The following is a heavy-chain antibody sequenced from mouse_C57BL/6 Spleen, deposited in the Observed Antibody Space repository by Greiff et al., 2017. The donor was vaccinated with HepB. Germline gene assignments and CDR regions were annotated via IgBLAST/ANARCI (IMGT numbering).Heavy chain of an antibody. V-gene: IGHV1-54*01. D-gene: IGHD3-2*02. J-gene: IGHJ2*01. CDR1: GYAFTNYL. CDR3: AREEAQATGKDY. Sequence: QVQLQQSGAELVRPGTSVKVSCKASGYAFTNYLIEWVKQRPGQGLEWIGVINPGSGGTNYNEKFKGKATLTADKSSSTAYMQLSSLTSEASAVYFCAREEAQATGKDYWGQGTTLTVSS. CDR2: INPGSGGT.